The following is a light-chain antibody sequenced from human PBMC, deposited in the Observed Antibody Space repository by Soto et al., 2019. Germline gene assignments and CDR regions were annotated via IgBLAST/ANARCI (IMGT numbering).Light chain of an antibody. J-gene: IGKJ4*01. CDR2: DAS. Sequence: DIQMTQSPSSLSASVGDRVTITCQASQDISNYLNWYQQKPGKAPKLLIYDASTLETGVPSRFSGSGSGTDFTFAISSLQPEDIATYYCQHYDNLPPFTFGGGTKVEIK. CDR1: QDISNY. CDR3: QHYDNLPPFT. V-gene: IGKV1-33*01.